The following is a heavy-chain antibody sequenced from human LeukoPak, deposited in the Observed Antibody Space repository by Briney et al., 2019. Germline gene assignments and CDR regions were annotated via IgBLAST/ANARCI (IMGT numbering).Heavy chain of an antibody. CDR3: ARGWVVRGARHNYAMDV. V-gene: IGHV3-33*01. CDR1: GFSFSNYG. CDR2: IWYETNNK. D-gene: IGHD3-10*01. Sequence: GGSLGLSCVASGFSFSNYGMHWVRQAPGKGMEWVAVIWYETNNKYYVDSVKGRFTISRDNSNNVLNLQMNSLRAEGSAVYYCARGWVVRGARHNYAMDVWGQGTTVIVSS. J-gene: IGHJ6*02.